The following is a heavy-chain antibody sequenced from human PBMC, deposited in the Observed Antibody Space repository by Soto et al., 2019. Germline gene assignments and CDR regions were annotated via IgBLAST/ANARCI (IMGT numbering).Heavy chain of an antibody. CDR2: ISYVGTNE. CDR1: GFTFRNYA. D-gene: IGHD6-13*01. J-gene: IGHJ4*02. CDR3: AKDPRGSSNWYVFDS. Sequence: QVQLVESGGGVVQPGTSLRLSCAASGFTFRNYAMHWVRQAPGKGLEWVAYISYVGTNEDYADSVKGRFTISRDNSKNALFLQMNSLRAEDTAVYYCAKDPRGSSNWYVFDSWGQGTLVTVSS. V-gene: IGHV3-30*18.